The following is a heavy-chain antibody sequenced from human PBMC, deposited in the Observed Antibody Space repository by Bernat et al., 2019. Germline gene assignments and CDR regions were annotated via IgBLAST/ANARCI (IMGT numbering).Heavy chain of an antibody. D-gene: IGHD3-10*01. J-gene: IGHJ4*02. CDR1: GYSISSGYY. V-gene: IGHV4-38-2*01. CDR3: AGAPVTMVQGVCYDY. CDR2: IYHSGST. Sequence: QVQLQESGPGLVKPSETLSLTCAVSGYSISSGYYWGWIRQPPGKGLEWIGSIYHSGSTYYNPSLKSRVTISVDTSKTQFSLTLSSMPAADTAVYYWAGAPVTMVQGVCYDYWGQGTLVTVSS.